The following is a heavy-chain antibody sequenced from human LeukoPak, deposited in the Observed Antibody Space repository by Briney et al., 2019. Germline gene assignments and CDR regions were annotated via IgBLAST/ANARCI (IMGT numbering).Heavy chain of an antibody. CDR3: ARQEARNYYYEGLDY. Sequence: GRSLRLSCVASGFSFSGYAIHWVRQAPGKGLEWVALISYNGGRKDYADSVKGRFTIDRDNSKNTVYLHMNSLRPDDTAIYFCARQEARNYYYEGLDYWGQGNLVTVSS. D-gene: IGHD3-22*01. CDR1: GFSFSGYA. J-gene: IGHJ4*02. CDR2: ISYNGGRK. V-gene: IGHV3-30*04.